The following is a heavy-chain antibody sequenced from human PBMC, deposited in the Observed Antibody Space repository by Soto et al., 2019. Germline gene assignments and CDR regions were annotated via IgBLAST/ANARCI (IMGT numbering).Heavy chain of an antibody. J-gene: IGHJ3*02. V-gene: IGHV1-3*01. D-gene: IGHD3-3*02. CDR3: ARDTETLGPRANDALDI. CDR2: INAGSGNT. Sequence: QAQLVQSGAEMKKPGASVKVSCKATGYTFSAYTMNWVRQAPGQSLEWRGWINAGSGNTKYSQNFQGRVSITRDTSASTVYMELTGLTSEDTAVYYCARDTETLGPRANDALDIWGQGTMVNVSS. CDR1: GYTFSAYT.